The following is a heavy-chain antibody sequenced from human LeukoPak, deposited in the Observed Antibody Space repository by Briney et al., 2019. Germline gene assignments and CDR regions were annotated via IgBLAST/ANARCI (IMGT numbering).Heavy chain of an antibody. D-gene: IGHD2-15*01. CDR1: GYTFTGYY. CDR2: INPNSGGT. CDR3: ARASAGIEVVVSAFDY. V-gene: IGHV1-2*02. Sequence: GASVKVSCKASGYTFTGYYMHWVRQAPGQGLGWMGWINPNSGGTNHAQKFHGRVTMTRDTSNSTAYMELRRLRSGDTAVYYCARASAGIEVVVSAFDYWGQGTLVTVSS. J-gene: IGHJ4*02.